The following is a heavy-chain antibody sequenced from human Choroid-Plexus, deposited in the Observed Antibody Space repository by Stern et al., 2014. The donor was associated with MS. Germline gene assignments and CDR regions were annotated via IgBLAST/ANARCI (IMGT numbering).Heavy chain of an antibody. CDR2: ISYDGSDK. D-gene: IGHD2-15*01. CDR1: GFTFSNFG. J-gene: IGHJ4*02. CDR3: AKDRQWSTYFFDY. Sequence: VHLVESGGGVAQPGRPLILSCAASGFTFSNFGMHWVRQAPGKGLEWVALISYDGSDKYYAGSVKGRFTILRDNSKNTLYMHMNSLRAEDTAVYYCAKDRQWSTYFFDYWGQGSLVTVSS. V-gene: IGHV3-30*18.